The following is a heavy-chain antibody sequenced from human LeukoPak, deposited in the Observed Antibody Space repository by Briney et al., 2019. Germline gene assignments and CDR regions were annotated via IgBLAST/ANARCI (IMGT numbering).Heavy chain of an antibody. Sequence: GGSLRLSCAASGFTFDIFGMNWVRQAPRKGLEWVSSISTTIDNTYYADSVKGRFTISRDNSINTLYLQMNSLRADDTAIYYCAKGTVRFLEWGQRGYFDYWGQGALVTVSS. CDR3: AKGTVRFLEWGQRGYFDY. V-gene: IGHV3-23*01. CDR1: GFTFDIFG. CDR2: ISTTIDNT. J-gene: IGHJ4*02. D-gene: IGHD3-3*01.